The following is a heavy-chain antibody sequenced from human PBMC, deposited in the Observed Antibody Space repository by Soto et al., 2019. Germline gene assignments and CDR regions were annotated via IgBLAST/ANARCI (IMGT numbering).Heavy chain of an antibody. J-gene: IGHJ3*02. CDR1: GFTFSSYG. CDR3: ARPTSNYYDSSGHDAFDI. V-gene: IGHV3-33*01. D-gene: IGHD3-22*01. CDR2: IWCDGSNK. Sequence: QVQLVESGGGVVQPGRSLRLSCAASGFTFSSYGMHWVRQAPGKGLEWVAVIWCDGSNKYYADSVKGRFTISRDNSKNTLYLQMNILRAEDTAVYYCARPTSNYYDSSGHDAFDIWGQGTMVTVSS.